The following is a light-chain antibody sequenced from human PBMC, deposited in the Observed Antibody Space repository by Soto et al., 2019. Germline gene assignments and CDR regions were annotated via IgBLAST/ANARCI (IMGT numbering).Light chain of an antibody. Sequence: EVVLTQSPDTLSLFPGERATLSCRASQRVSSTYFAWYRQKPGQPPSLLIYGASNRATGVPDRFSGSGSGTDFTLTISRLEPEDFAVYYCQQYGSAPYTFGQGTKLEI. V-gene: IGKV3-20*01. J-gene: IGKJ2*01. CDR1: QRVSSTY. CDR2: GAS. CDR3: QQYGSAPYT.